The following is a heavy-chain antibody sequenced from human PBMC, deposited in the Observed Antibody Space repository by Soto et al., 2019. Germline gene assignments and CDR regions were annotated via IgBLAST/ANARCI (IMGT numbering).Heavy chain of an antibody. CDR1: GYNFAIYW. D-gene: IGHD4-17*01. Sequence: EVQLVQSGAEVRKPGESLKISCKGSGYNFAIYWVAWVRQMPGKGLEWMGVIFPGDSDTRYSPSFEGQVTISADKSISATYLQWRSLKASDTAIYYCARQDGDGLYYFDYWGQGTLVTVSS. CDR3: ARQDGDGLYYFDY. CDR2: IFPGDSDT. J-gene: IGHJ4*02. V-gene: IGHV5-51*01.